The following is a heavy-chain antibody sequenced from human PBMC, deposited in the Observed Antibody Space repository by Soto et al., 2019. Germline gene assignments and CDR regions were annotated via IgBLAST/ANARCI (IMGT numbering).Heavy chain of an antibody. CDR3: AKTICSGTSCYYYYSGMDV. D-gene: IGHD2-2*01. CDR2: LSASGGTT. V-gene: IGHV3-23*01. Sequence: EVQLLESGGGLVQPGGSLRLSCAASGFTFSTCAMSWVRQAPGKGLEWVSALSASGGTTYYADSVKGRFTISRDNSKSTLYLQMNSLRAEDTAVYSCAKTICSGTSCYYYYSGMDVWGQGTTVTVSS. CDR1: GFTFSTCA. J-gene: IGHJ6*02.